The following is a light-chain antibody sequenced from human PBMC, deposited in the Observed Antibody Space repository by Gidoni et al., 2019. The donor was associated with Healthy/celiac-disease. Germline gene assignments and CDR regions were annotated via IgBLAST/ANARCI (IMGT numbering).Light chain of an antibody. V-gene: IGLV2-14*01. CDR3: SSYTSSSTLVV. J-gene: IGLJ2*01. Sequence: QSALTQPASVSGSPGQSITISCTGTSSDVGGYNYVSWYQQHPGKAPKLMIYDVSNRPSGVSNPFSGSKSGNTASLTISGLQAEDEADYYCSSYTSSSTLVVFGGGTTLTVL. CDR1: SSDVGGYNY. CDR2: DVS.